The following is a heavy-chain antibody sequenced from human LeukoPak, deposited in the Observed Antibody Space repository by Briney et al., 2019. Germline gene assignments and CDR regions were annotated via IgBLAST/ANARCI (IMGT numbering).Heavy chain of an antibody. Sequence: PSETLSLTCTVSGGSISGYYWSWIRQPPGKGLEWIGYIYYSGSTNYNPSLKSRVTISVDTSKNQFSLKLSSVTAADTAVYYCARGTTPKYYYDSSGYYWFGAFDIWGQGTMVTVSS. V-gene: IGHV4-59*01. CDR3: ARGTTPKYYYDSSGYYWFGAFDI. CDR2: IYYSGST. CDR1: GGSISGYY. J-gene: IGHJ3*02. D-gene: IGHD3-22*01.